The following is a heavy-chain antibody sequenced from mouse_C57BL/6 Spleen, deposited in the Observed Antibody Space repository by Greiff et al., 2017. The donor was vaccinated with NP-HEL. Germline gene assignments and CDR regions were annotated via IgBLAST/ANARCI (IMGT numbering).Heavy chain of an antibody. CDR2: INPYNGDT. J-gene: IGHJ4*01. CDR3: ARRAGDAMDY. V-gene: IGHV1-20*01. Sequence: EVKLMESGPELVKPGDSVKISCKASGYSFTGYFMNWVMQSHGKSLEWIGRINPYNGDTFYNQKFKGKATLTVDKSSSTAHMELRSLTSEDSAVYYCARRAGDAMDYWGQGTSVTVSS. CDR1: GYSFTGYF.